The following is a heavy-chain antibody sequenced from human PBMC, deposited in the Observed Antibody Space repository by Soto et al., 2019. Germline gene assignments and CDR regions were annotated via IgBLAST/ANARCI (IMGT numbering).Heavy chain of an antibody. J-gene: IGHJ4*02. CDR2: ISGGGYTA. CDR3: AKAPGVATIKSNFDY. D-gene: IGHD5-12*01. CDR1: GLTTRSHA. Sequence: ELQLLESGGGLVQRGGSLRLSCVVSGLTTRSHAMSWVRQAPGQGLEWVAGISGGGYTAYYPDSVRGRFTISRDNSKNTVYLQIDNLRADDTAVYYCAKAPGVATIKSNFDYWGQGTLVTVSS. V-gene: IGHV3-23*01.